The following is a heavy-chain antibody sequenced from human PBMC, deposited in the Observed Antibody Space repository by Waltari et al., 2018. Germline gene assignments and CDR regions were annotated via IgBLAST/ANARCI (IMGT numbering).Heavy chain of an antibody. CDR1: GMTLSRYA. CDR3: VSSAAGTRLSDAFNI. Sequence: QVHLVESGGGVVQPVKSLRLSCAASGMTLSRYAMPWVRQAPGQGLEWVALTSFDGGNKFYADSVKGRFTISRDNSKNTLYLEMNSLRAEDTAIYYCVSSAAGTRLSDAFNIWGQGTMVT. V-gene: IGHV3-30*01. D-gene: IGHD6-13*01. J-gene: IGHJ3*02. CDR2: TSFDGGNK.